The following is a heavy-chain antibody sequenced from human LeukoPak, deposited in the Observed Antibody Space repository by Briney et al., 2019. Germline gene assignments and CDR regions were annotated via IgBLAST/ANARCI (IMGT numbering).Heavy chain of an antibody. Sequence: PSETLSLTCTVSGGSISPYYWSWIRQPPGKGLEWIGYIYYSGSTYYSPSLKSRVTISLDTSRNQFSLKLNSVTAADTAVYYCAKSNGYGLIDIWGQGTMVTVSS. CDR1: GGSISPYY. CDR3: AKSNGYGLIDI. V-gene: IGHV4-59*12. J-gene: IGHJ3*02. D-gene: IGHD3-22*01. CDR2: IYYSGST.